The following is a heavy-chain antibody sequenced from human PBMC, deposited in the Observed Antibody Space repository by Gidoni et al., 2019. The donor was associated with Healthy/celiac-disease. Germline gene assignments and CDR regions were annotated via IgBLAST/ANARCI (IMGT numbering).Heavy chain of an antibody. CDR2: ISSSGSTI. D-gene: IGHD2-21*01. J-gene: IGHJ6*02. CDR3: ARDLVVVADYYYYYGMDV. CDR1: GFTFSGYY. V-gene: IGHV3-11*01. Sequence: QVQLVESGGGLVKPGGSLRLSCAASGFTFSGYYLSWVRQAPGKGLEWVSYISSSGSTIYYADSVKGRFTISRDNAKNSLYLQMNSLRAEDTAVYYCARDLVVVADYYYYYGMDVWGQGTTVTVSS.